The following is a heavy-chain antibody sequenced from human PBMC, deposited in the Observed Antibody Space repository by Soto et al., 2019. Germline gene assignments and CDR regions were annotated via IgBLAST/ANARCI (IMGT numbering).Heavy chain of an antibody. CDR1: GGSINNNY. D-gene: IGHD1-20*01. J-gene: IGHJ4*02. V-gene: IGHV4-59*01. CDR3: ATGGWYNDC. CDR2: IYYTGST. Sequence: SETLSLTCTVSGGSINNNYWSWILQPPGEGLEWIGYIYYTGSTNYNPSLESRVTISVDTSKNQFSLKLNSVTAADTAVYYCATGGWYNDCGGQGALLTVSS.